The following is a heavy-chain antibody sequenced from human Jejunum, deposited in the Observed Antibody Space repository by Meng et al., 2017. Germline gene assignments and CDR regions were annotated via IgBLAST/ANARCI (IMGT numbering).Heavy chain of an antibody. Sequence: QITLKESGPPLVKPTQTLTLTCTFSGFSLSTRGVGVGWIRQPPGKALEWLAVIYWDDDKRYSPSLKTRVTITKDTSKNQVVLTMTNMDPVDTATYYCARKGALEPLDYWGQGTLVTVSS. CDR3: ARKGALEPLDY. J-gene: IGHJ4*02. CDR1: GFSLSTRGVG. D-gene: IGHD1-1*01. V-gene: IGHV2-5*02. CDR2: IYWDDDK.